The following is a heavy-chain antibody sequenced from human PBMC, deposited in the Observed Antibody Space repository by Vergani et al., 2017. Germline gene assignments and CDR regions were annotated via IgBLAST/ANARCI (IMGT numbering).Heavy chain of an antibody. CDR3: ARARLELITPTYYFDY. J-gene: IGHJ4*02. V-gene: IGHV3-48*01. Sequence: EVQLVESGGGLVQPGGSLRLSCAASGFTFSSYSMNWVRQAPGKGLEWVSYISSSSSTIYYADSVKGRFTISRDNAKNSLYLQMNSLRAEDTAVYYCARARLELITPTYYFDYWGQGTLVTVSS. CDR2: ISSSSSTI. CDR1: GFTFSSYS. D-gene: IGHD1-7*01.